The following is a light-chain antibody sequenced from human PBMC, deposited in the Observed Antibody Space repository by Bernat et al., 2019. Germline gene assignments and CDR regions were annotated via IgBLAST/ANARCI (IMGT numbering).Light chain of an antibody. Sequence: EIVLTQSPATLSLSPGERATLSCRASQSVSSNYLAWYQQKPGQAPRLLIYGASSMATGIPDRFSGSGSGTDFTLTISRLEPEGFAVYSCQQYGSSPLSFGGGTKVEIK. V-gene: IGKV3-20*01. J-gene: IGKJ4*01. CDR2: GAS. CDR3: QQYGSSPLS. CDR1: QSVSSNY.